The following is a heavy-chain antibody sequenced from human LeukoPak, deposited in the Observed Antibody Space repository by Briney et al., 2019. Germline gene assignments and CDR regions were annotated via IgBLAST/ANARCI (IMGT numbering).Heavy chain of an antibody. J-gene: IGHJ4*02. CDR3: AKGYSYGYALDY. CDR1: GYTFTGYY. V-gene: IGHV1-2*02. Sequence: ASVKVSCKASGYTFTGYYMHWVRQAPGQGLERMGWINPNSGGTNYAQKFQGRVTMTRDTSISTAYMELSRLRSDDTAVYYCAKGYSYGYALDYWGQGTLVIVSS. D-gene: IGHD5-18*01. CDR2: INPNSGGT.